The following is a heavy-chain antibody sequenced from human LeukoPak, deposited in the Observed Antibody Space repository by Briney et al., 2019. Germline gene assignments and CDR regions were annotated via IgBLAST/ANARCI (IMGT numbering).Heavy chain of an antibody. CDR1: DFTFSFYW. V-gene: IGHV3-30-3*01. CDR2: ISYDGSYK. CDR3: ARARPPNRDFDY. Sequence: GGSLRLSCVASDFTFSFYWMTWVRQAPGKGLEWVADISYDGSYKDYADSVKGRFTIARDNSKNTLYMQMNSLRAEDTAVYYCARARPPNRDFDYWGQGTLVTVSS. J-gene: IGHJ4*02. D-gene: IGHD1-14*01.